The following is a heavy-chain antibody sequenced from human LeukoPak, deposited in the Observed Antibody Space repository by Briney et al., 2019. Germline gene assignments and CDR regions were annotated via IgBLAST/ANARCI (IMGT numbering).Heavy chain of an antibody. D-gene: IGHD6-19*01. V-gene: IGHV1-2*02. CDR3: ARGGVAVARGWFDP. J-gene: IGHJ5*02. CDR1: GYTFTGYY. CDR2: INPNSGGT. Sequence: GASVKVSCKASGYTFTGYYMHWVRQAPGQGLEWMGWINPNSGGTNYAQKFQGRVTMTRGTSISTAYMELSRLRSDDTAVYYCARGGVAVARGWFDPWGQGTLVTVSS.